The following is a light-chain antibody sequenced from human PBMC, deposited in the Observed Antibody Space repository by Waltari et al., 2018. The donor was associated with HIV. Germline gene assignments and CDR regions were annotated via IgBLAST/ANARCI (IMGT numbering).Light chain of an antibody. J-gene: IGLJ1*01. Sequence: QSALTQPRSVSGSPGQSVTLSCTPTSSEVGGYNYVSWYQQHPGKAPKLMIYDVTQRPSGVPERFSGSKSGNTASLTISGLQAEDEADYYCCSYAGSYTYVFGTGTKVTVL. CDR3: CSYAGSYTYV. V-gene: IGLV2-11*01. CDR1: SSEVGGYNY. CDR2: DVT.